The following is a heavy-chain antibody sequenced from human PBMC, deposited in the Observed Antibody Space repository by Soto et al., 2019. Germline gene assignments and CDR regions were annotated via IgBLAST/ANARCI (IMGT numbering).Heavy chain of an antibody. CDR3: VKDLAASGWFDP. D-gene: IGHD2-15*01. J-gene: IGHJ5*02. CDR1: GFMFSGYA. Sequence: EVQLLESGGGLAQPGESLTLSCAASGFMFSGYAMSWVRQAPGKGLEWVSAVSNSGTSTSYADSVKGRFTISRDNSKNTLYLQMSSLGAEDTAIYYCVKDLAASGWFDPWGQGTLVIVSS. V-gene: IGHV3-23*01. CDR2: VSNSGTST.